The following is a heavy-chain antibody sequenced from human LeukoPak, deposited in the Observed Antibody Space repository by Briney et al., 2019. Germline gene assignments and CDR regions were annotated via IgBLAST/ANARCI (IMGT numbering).Heavy chain of an antibody. CDR3: ASFYGSGSYYPKPDY. J-gene: IGHJ4*02. Sequence: SETLSLTCTVSGGSISSSSYYWGWIRQPPGKGLEWIGSIYYSGSTYYNPSLKSRVTISVDTSKNQFSLKLRSVTAADTAVYYCASFYGSGSYYPKPDYWGQGTLVTVSS. D-gene: IGHD3-10*01. CDR2: IYYSGST. V-gene: IGHV4-39*01. CDR1: GGSISSSSYY.